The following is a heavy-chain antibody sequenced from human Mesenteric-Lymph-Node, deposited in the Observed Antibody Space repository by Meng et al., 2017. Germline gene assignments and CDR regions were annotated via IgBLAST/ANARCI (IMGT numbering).Heavy chain of an antibody. J-gene: IGHJ4*02. Sequence: QVQLVQSGAEVKKPGASVKVSCKASGYTFISYDISWVRRAPGQGLEWMGWISPYNGNTNYARKFQGRVTMTTDTSTGTAYMELRSLRSDDTAVYYCARGMGGVVGGSSHLYDWGQETLVTVSS. CDR2: ISPYNGNT. CDR3: ARGMGGVVGGSSHLYD. V-gene: IGHV1-18*01. D-gene: IGHD1-26*01. CDR1: GYTFISYD.